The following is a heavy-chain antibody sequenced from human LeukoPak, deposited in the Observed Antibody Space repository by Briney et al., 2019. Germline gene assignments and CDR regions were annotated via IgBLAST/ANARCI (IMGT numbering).Heavy chain of an antibody. CDR3: ARVHSSRSPDY. Sequence: SETLSLTCTVSGGSISSYYWSWIRQPPGKGLEWIGSIYHSGSTYYNPSLKSRVTISVDTSKNQFSLKLSSVTAADTAVYYCARVHSSRSPDYWGQGTLVTVSS. V-gene: IGHV4-38-2*02. J-gene: IGHJ4*02. CDR1: GGSISSYY. CDR2: IYHSGST. D-gene: IGHD6-13*01.